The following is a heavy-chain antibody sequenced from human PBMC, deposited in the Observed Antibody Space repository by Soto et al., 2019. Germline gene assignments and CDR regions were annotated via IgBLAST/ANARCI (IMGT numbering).Heavy chain of an antibody. CDR2: IYPGDSDT. Sequence: PGESLKISCKGSGYSFTNYWIAWVRQMPGKGLEWMGIIYPGDSDTRHGASFQGQVTISVDKSIGTAYLHWSSLKASDTAMYYCARQGYYESSGYFPFDFWGQGTLVTVSS. CDR3: ARQGYYESSGYFPFDF. D-gene: IGHD3-22*01. V-gene: IGHV5-51*01. CDR1: GYSFTNYW. J-gene: IGHJ4*02.